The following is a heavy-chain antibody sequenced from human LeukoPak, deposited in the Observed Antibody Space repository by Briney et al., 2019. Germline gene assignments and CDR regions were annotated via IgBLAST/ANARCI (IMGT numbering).Heavy chain of an antibody. CDR3: ARAGYDILTGYNPPYYFDY. CDR2: INHSGST. Sequence: SETLSLTCAVYGGSFSGYYWSWIRQPPGKGLELIGEINHSGSTNYNPSIKSRVTISVDTSKNQFSLKLSSVTAADTAVYYCARAGYDILTGYNPPYYFDYWGQGTLVTVSS. CDR1: GGSFSGYY. J-gene: IGHJ4*02. V-gene: IGHV4-34*01. D-gene: IGHD3-9*01.